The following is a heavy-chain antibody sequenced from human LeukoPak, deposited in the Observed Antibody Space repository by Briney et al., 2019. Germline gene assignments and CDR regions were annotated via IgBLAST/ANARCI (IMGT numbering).Heavy chain of an antibody. CDR3: ARHFGRDSSSFIPNYYYYMDV. J-gene: IGHJ6*03. CDR1: GYSFTSYW. D-gene: IGHD6-6*01. V-gene: IGHV5-51*01. CDR2: IYPGDSDT. Sequence: GESLKISCKGSGYSFTSYWIGWVRQMPGKGLEWMGIIYPGDSDTRYSPSFQGQVTISADKSISTAYLQWSSLKASDTAMYYCARHFGRDSSSFIPNYYYYMDVWGKGTTVTVSS.